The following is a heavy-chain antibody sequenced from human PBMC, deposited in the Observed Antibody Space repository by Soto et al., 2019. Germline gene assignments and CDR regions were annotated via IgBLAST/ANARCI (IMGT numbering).Heavy chain of an antibody. CDR3: AKDMYYYDSSGYPIPHFDY. J-gene: IGHJ4*02. CDR1: GFTFSSYG. D-gene: IGHD3-22*01. V-gene: IGHV3-30*18. CDR2: ISYDGSNK. Sequence: GGSLRLSCAASGFTFSSYGMHWVRQAPGKGLEWVALISYDGSNKYYADSVKGRFTISRDNSKNTLYLQMNSLRAEDTAVYYCAKDMYYYDSSGYPIPHFDYWGQGTLVTVSS.